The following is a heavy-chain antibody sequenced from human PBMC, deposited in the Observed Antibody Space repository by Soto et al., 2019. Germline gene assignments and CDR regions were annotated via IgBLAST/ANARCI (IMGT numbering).Heavy chain of an antibody. CDR2: INPSGGST. D-gene: IGHD6-13*01. V-gene: IGHV1-46*01. Sequence: GASVKVSCKASGYTFTSYYMHWVRQAPGKGLAWMGIINPSGGSTSYAQKFQGRVTMTSDTSTRTVYIELSSLRSEDTAVYYCARDHRIAAAGPGYYGMDVWGQGTTVTVSS. J-gene: IGHJ6*02. CDR3: ARDHRIAAAGPGYYGMDV. CDR1: GYTFTSYY.